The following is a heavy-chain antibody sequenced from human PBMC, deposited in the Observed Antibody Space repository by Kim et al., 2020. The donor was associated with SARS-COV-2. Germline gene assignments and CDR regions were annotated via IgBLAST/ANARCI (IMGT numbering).Heavy chain of an antibody. D-gene: IGHD6-6*01. J-gene: IGHJ4*02. Sequence: ASVKVSCKASGYTFTGYYMHWVRQAPGQGLEWMGRINPNSGGTNYAQKFQGRVTMTRDTSISTAYMELSRLRSDDTAVYYCARDLSRTIAALDYWGQGTLVTVSS. V-gene: IGHV1-2*06. CDR1: GYTFTGYY. CDR2: INPNSGGT. CDR3: ARDLSRTIAALDY.